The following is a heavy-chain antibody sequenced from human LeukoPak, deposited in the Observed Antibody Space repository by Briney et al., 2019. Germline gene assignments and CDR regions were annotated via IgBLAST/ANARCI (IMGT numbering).Heavy chain of an antibody. V-gene: IGHV4-59*11. D-gene: IGHD3-22*01. Sequence: PSETLSLTCTVSGGSISSHYWSWIRQPPGKGLEWIGYIYYSGSTNYNPSLKSRVTISVDTSKNQFSLKLSSVTAADTAVYYCARRAYDRASYYYYYMDVWGKGTTVTVSS. CDR2: IYYSGST. CDR3: ARRAYDRASYYYYYMDV. J-gene: IGHJ6*03. CDR1: GGSISSHY.